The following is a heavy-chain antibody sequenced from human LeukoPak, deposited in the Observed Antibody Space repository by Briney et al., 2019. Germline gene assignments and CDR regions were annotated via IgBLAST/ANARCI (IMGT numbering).Heavy chain of an antibody. CDR3: AKDRRYDILTGSLNY. CDR2: ISGSGGST. D-gene: IGHD3-9*01. J-gene: IGHJ4*02. Sequence: GGSLRLSCAASGFTFSSYAMSWVRQAPGKGPEWVSAISGSGGSTYYADSVKGRFTISRDNSKNTLYLQMNSLRAEDTAVYYCAKDRRYDILTGSLNYWGQGTLVTVSS. V-gene: IGHV3-23*01. CDR1: GFTFSSYA.